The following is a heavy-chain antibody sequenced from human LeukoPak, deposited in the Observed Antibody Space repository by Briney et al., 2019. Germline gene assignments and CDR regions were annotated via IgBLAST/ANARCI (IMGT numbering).Heavy chain of an antibody. D-gene: IGHD3/OR15-3a*01. Sequence: GGSLRLSCAASGFTFNNAWMSWVRQAPGKGLEWVGRIKSKTEGGTRDFAAPVKGRFIISRDDSKSTVYLQMNSLKTEDTAVYYCATGTGRSDFDYWGQGTLVTVSS. CDR3: ATGTGRSDFDY. CDR2: IKSKTEGGTR. V-gene: IGHV3-15*01. J-gene: IGHJ4*02. CDR1: GFTFNNAW.